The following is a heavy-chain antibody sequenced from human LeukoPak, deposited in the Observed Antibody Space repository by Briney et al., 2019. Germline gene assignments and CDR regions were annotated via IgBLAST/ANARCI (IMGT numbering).Heavy chain of an antibody. D-gene: IGHD3-22*01. Sequence: GGSLRLSCSASGFTFSNYVMHWVRQAPGKGLEYVSGISSCGGTTYNADSVKGRFTIFRDDAYNSLYLQMDSLRAEDTAVYYCARESYDSSGYYPRDFDCWGQGTLVTVSS. J-gene: IGHJ4*02. V-gene: IGHV3-64*04. CDR1: GFTFSNYV. CDR2: ISSCGGTT. CDR3: ARESYDSSGYYPRDFDC.